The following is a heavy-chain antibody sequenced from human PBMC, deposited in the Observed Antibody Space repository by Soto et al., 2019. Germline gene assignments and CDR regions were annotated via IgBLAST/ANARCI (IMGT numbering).Heavy chain of an antibody. D-gene: IGHD3-22*01. V-gene: IGHV1-69*08. CDR3: ARDGSSGYPDY. J-gene: IGHJ4*02. Sequence: QVQLVQSGAEVKKPGSSVKVSCKASGGTFSSYTISWVRQAPGQGLEWMGRIIPILGIANYAQKFQGRVTITADKSTSTAYMELSRLRSEDTAVYYCARDGSSGYPDYWGQGTLVTVSS. CDR1: GGTFSSYT. CDR2: IIPILGIA.